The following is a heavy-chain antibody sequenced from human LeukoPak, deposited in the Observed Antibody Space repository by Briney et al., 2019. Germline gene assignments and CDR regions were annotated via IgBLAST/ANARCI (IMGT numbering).Heavy chain of an antibody. Sequence: ASVKVSCKAAGYTFTSYYIHWVRQDPGQGLEWMGIINPSGGSTTYAQNFQGRVTMTRDTSTSTVYMELSSLRSEDTAVYYCARGAADGYSSYFDYWGQGTLVTVSS. J-gene: IGHJ4*02. CDR1: GYTFTSYY. V-gene: IGHV1-46*01. CDR2: INPSGGST. D-gene: IGHD3-22*01. CDR3: ARGAADGYSSYFDY.